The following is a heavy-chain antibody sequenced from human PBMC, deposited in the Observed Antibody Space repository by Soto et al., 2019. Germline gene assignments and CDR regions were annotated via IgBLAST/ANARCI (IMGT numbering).Heavy chain of an antibody. J-gene: IGHJ4*02. V-gene: IGHV3-23*01. D-gene: IGHD3-16*02. CDR2: ISGSGGST. CDR1: GFTFSSYA. Sequence: PGGSLRLSCAASGFTFSSYAMSWVRQAPGKGLEWVSAISGSGGSTYYADSVKGRFTIPRDNSKNTLYLQMNSLRAEDTAVYYCAKDHSRDYIWGSYRLHYYFDYWGQGTLVTVSS. CDR3: AKDHSRDYIWGSYRLHYYFDY.